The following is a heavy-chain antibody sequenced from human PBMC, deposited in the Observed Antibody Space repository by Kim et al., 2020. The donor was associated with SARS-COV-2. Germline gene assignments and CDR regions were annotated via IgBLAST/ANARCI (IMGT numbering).Heavy chain of an antibody. CDR2: ISSSSSYI. Sequence: GGSLRLSCAASGFTFSSYSMNWVRQAPGKGLEWVSSISSSSSYIYYADSVKGRFTISRDNAKNSLYLQMNSLRAEDTAVYYCARVLYSSSWRVLAFDIWGQGTMVTVSS. J-gene: IGHJ3*02. D-gene: IGHD6-13*01. CDR1: GFTFSSYS. CDR3: ARVLYSSSWRVLAFDI. V-gene: IGHV3-21*01.